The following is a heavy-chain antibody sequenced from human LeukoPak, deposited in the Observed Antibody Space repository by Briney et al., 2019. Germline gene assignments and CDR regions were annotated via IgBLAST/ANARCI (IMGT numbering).Heavy chain of an antibody. J-gene: IGHJ5*02. CDR2: ISAYNGNT. CDR3: ARGRLGKYSSSWRNNWFDP. Sequence: GASVKVSCKASGYTFSNYYMHWVRQAPGQGLEWMGWISAYNGNTNYAQKLQGRVTMTTDTSTSTAYMELRSLRSDDTAVYYCARGRLGKYSSSWRNNWFDPWGQGTLVTVSS. V-gene: IGHV1-18*04. D-gene: IGHD6-13*01. CDR1: GYTFSNYY.